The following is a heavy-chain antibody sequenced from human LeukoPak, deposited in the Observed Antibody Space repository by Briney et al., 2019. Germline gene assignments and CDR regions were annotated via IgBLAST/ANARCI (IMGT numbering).Heavy chain of an antibody. V-gene: IGHV3-21*01. J-gene: IGHJ4*02. CDR3: ARSFLSIAAAATDY. CDR2: ISSSSSYI. Sequence: GGSLRLSCAAPGFTFSSYSMNWVRHAPGKGLEWVSSISSSSSYIYYADSVKGRFTISRDNAKNSLYLQMNSLRAEDTAVYYCARSFLSIAAAATDYWGQGTLVTVSS. CDR1: GFTFSSYS. D-gene: IGHD6-13*01.